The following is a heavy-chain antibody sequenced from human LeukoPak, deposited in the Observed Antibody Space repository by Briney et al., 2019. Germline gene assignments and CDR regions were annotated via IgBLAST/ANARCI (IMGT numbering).Heavy chain of an antibody. V-gene: IGHV3-23*01. CDR3: AKAPVTSCRGAFCYPFDS. D-gene: IGHD2-15*01. J-gene: IGHJ4*02. CDR2: IRGSGGST. CDR1: GFTFSSYA. Sequence: GGSLRLSCAASGFTFSSYAMSWVRQAPGKGLEWVSAIRGSGGSTYYADSVKGRFTISRDNSKNTLYLQMNSPRVEDAAVYYCAKAPVTSCRGAFCYPFDSWGQGTLVTVSS.